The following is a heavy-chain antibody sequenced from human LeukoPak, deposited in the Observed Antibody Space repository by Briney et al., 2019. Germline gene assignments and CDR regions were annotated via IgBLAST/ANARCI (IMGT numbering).Heavy chain of an antibody. CDR1: GFTFSSYG. D-gene: IGHD2-2*01. Sequence: GGSLRLSCAASGFTFSSYGMHWVRQAPGKGLEWVAFIRYDGSNKYYADSVKGRFTISRDNSKNTLYLQMNSLRAEGTAVYYCAKDISPDVVVPAPLGYWGQGTLVTVSS. CDR2: IRYDGSNK. CDR3: AKDISPDVVVPAPLGY. V-gene: IGHV3-30*02. J-gene: IGHJ4*02.